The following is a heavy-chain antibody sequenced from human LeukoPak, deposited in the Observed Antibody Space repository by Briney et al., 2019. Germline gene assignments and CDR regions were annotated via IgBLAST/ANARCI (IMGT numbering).Heavy chain of an antibody. D-gene: IGHD2-2*01. CDR1: GFPFSNYA. CDR2: ISNSGDYT. CDR3: AKQDIAVVPASFFFKTEFDF. J-gene: IGHJ4*02. Sequence: GGSLRLSCAASGFPFSNYAMSWVRQAPGKGLEWVSAISNSGDYTYYADSVKGRFTISRDNSKHTLYLQMNTLRAEDTAVYYCAKQDIAVVPASFFFKTEFDFWGQGALVIVSS. V-gene: IGHV3-23*01.